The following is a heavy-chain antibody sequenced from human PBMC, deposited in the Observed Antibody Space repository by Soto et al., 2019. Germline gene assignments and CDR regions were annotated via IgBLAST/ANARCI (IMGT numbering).Heavy chain of an antibody. CDR1: GYTFTSYD. Sequence: QVQLVQSGAEVKKPGASVKVSCKASGYTFTSYDINWVRQATGQGLEWMGWMNPNSGNTGYAQKFQDRVTMTRDTSISTAYMELSSLRSEYTAVYYCARGAYSSSWYDSWGQGTLVTVSS. V-gene: IGHV1-8*01. J-gene: IGHJ5*01. CDR2: MNPNSGNT. CDR3: ARGAYSSSWYDS. D-gene: IGHD6-13*01.